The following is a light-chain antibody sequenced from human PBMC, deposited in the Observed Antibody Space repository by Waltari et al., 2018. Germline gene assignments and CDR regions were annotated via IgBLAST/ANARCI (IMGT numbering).Light chain of an antibody. CDR2: QDN. Sequence: SYELTQPASVSVSPGPITRISLSGYKLGDKYVSCYQQGPGQSPMLVMYQDNHRPSGIPERISGSNPGHRATLTISVTRPMDGGDYYCQALDSSRVVFGGGTKLAVL. J-gene: IGLJ3*02. V-gene: IGLV3-1*01. CDR3: QALDSSRVV. CDR1: KLGDKY.